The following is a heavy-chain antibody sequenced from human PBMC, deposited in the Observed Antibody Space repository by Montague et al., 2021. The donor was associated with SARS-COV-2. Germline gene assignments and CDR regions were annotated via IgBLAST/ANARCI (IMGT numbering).Heavy chain of an antibody. CDR1: GGSISSYY. J-gene: IGHJ4*02. CDR3: ARDLGDY. Sequence: SETLSLTCTVSGGSISSYYWSWIRQPPGKGLQWIGHIYYSGSSDYNPSLKGRVTISVDTSKNQFSLTLVSVTAADTAVYYCARDLGDYWGQGTLVTVSS. CDR2: IYYSGSS. V-gene: IGHV4-59*13.